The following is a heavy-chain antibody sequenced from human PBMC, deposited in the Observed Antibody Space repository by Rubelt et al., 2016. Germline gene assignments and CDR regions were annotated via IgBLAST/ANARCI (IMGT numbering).Heavy chain of an antibody. CDR3: AKDNLWGEMAREFDY. V-gene: IGHV3-23*01. J-gene: IGHJ4*02. CDR2: ISGSGGST. D-gene: IGHD5-24*01. Sequence: PGKGLEWVSAISGSGGSTYYADSVKGRFTISRDNSKNTLYLQMNSLRAEDTAVYYCAKDNLWGEMAREFDYWGQGTLVTVSS.